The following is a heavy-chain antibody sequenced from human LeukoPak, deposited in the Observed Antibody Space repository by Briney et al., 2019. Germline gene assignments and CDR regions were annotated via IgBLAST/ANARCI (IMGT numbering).Heavy chain of an antibody. D-gene: IGHD6-13*01. CDR2: IYYSGTT. J-gene: IGHJ4*02. V-gene: IGHV4-59*01. CDR3: AREESSSWYELGY. CDR1: GGSICSYY. Sequence: SETLSLTCTVSGGSICSYYWSWIRQPPGKGLEWIGYIYYSGTTNYNPSLKSRVTISVDTSKNEFSLNLSSVTAADTAVYYCAREESSSWYELGYWGQGNMITVSS.